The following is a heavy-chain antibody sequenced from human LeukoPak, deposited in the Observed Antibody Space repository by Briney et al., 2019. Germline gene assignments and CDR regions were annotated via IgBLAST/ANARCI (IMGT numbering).Heavy chain of an antibody. CDR2: IKEDGSEK. D-gene: IGHD3-10*01. CDR1: GFTFRSYW. J-gene: IGHJ4*02. V-gene: IGHV3-7*01. Sequence: GGSLRLSCAASGFTFRSYWMSWVRQAPGKGLEWVANIKEDGSEKYFVDSVKGRFTISRDNAKNSLYLQMNSLRAEDTAVYYCAKISPYYYAGMCYGDYWGTETLVGVSS. CDR3: AKISPYYYAGMCYGDY.